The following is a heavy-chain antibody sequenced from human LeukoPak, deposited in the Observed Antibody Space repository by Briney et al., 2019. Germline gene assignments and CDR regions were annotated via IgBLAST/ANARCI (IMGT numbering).Heavy chain of an antibody. Sequence: GGSLRLSCAASGFTVSNNYMSWVRQAPGKGLEWVSAISGSGGSTYYADSVKGRFTISRDNSKNTLYLQMNSLRAEDTAVYYCAKDLTGPVWFGSSVDYWGQGTLVTVSS. CDR3: AKDLTGPVWFGSSVDY. J-gene: IGHJ4*02. V-gene: IGHV3-23*01. CDR2: ISGSGGST. D-gene: IGHD3-10*01. CDR1: GFTVSNNY.